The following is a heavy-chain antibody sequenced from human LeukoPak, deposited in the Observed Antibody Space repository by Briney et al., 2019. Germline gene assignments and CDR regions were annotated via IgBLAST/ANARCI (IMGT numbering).Heavy chain of an antibody. CDR1: GFTFSSYA. Sequence: GSLRLSCAASGFTFSSYAMSWVRQAPGNGLEWVSAISGSSGSTYYADSVKGRFTISRDNSKNTLYLQMISLRAEDTAVYYCAKDSCSSTSCRGYFDYWGQGTLVTVSS. CDR2: ISGSSGST. J-gene: IGHJ4*02. CDR3: AKDSCSSTSCRGYFDY. D-gene: IGHD2-2*01. V-gene: IGHV3-23*01.